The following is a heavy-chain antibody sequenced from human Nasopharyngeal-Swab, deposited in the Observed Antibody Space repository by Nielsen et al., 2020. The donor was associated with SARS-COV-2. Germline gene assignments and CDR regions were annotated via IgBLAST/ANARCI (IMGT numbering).Heavy chain of an antibody. CDR2: IYPGDSDT. CDR3: ARPISDVWFGEFTPLFDY. J-gene: IGHJ4*02. V-gene: IGHV5-51*01. D-gene: IGHD3-10*01. Sequence: GESLKISCKGSGYSFTSYWIGWVRQMPGKGLEWMGIIYPGDSDTRYSPSFPGQVTISADKSISTAYLPWSSLKASDTAMYYCARPISDVWFGEFTPLFDYWGQGTLVTVSS. CDR1: GYSFTSYW.